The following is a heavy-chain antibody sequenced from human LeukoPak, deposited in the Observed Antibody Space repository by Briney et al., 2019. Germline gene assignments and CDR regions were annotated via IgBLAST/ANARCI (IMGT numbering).Heavy chain of an antibody. CDR1: GGSFSGYF. Sequence: PSETLSLTCAVYGGSFSGYFWTWIRQSPGKGLEWFGEINHRGNANYNPSLKSRVTISVDTSKNQFSLKLTSVTAADTAVYYCARGPHYYDSPPLDYWGQGTLVTVSS. J-gene: IGHJ4*02. V-gene: IGHV4-34*01. CDR3: ARGPHYYDSPPLDY. D-gene: IGHD3-22*01. CDR2: INHRGNA.